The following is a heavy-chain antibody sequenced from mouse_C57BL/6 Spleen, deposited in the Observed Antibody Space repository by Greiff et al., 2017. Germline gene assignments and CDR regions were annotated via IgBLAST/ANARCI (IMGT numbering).Heavy chain of an antibody. V-gene: IGHV1-59*01. CDR1: GYTFTSYW. Sequence: QVQLQQPGAELVRPGTSVKLSCKASGYTFTSYWMHWVKQRPGQGLEWIGVIDPSDSYTNYNQKFKGKATLTVATSSSTAYMQLSSLTSEDSAVYYCARQVTTVVATRAMDYWGQGTSVTVSS. D-gene: IGHD1-1*01. J-gene: IGHJ4*01. CDR3: ARQVTTVVATRAMDY. CDR2: IDPSDSYT.